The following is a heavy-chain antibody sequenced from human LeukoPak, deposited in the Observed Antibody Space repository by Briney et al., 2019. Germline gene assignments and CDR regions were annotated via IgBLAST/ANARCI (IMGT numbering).Heavy chain of an antibody. D-gene: IGHD6-13*01. CDR3: ARDQGQQLANYYYYYGMDV. CDR1: GGSISSYY. J-gene: IGHJ6*02. Sequence: PSETLSLTCTVSGGSISSYYWGWIRQPPGKGLEWIGSIYYSGSTYYNPSLKSRVTISVDTSKNQFSLKLSSVTAADTAVYYCARDQGQQLANYYYYYGMDVWGQGTTVTVSS. V-gene: IGHV4-39*07. CDR2: IYYSGST.